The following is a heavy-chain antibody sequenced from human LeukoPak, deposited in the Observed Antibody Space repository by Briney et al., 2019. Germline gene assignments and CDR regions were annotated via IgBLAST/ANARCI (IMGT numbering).Heavy chain of an antibody. Sequence: GGSLRLSCVVSGFPFHFYELNWVRQAPGKGLEWVSNIGASGTTRYYAASVKGRFSISRDNAKSSLYLQMNSLRVEDTAVYYCSLLAVASDFDYWGQGALVTVSS. CDR2: IGASGTTR. CDR3: SLLAVASDFDY. CDR1: GFPFHFYE. V-gene: IGHV3-48*03. J-gene: IGHJ4*02. D-gene: IGHD6-19*01.